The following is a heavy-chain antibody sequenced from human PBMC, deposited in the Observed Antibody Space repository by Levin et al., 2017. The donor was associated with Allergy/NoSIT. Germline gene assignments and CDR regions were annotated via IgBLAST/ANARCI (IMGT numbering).Heavy chain of an antibody. CDR1: GFTFSSYN. Sequence: GGSLRLSCAASGFTFSSYNMNWVRQAPGKGLEWVSYISSSSSIIYYADSVKGRFTISRDNAKNSLYLQMNSLRAEDTAVYYCARDQGYGDSINYYYYYMDVWGKGTTVTVSS. D-gene: IGHD4-17*01. CDR2: ISSSSSII. CDR3: ARDQGYGDSINYYYYYMDV. J-gene: IGHJ6*03. V-gene: IGHV3-48*01.